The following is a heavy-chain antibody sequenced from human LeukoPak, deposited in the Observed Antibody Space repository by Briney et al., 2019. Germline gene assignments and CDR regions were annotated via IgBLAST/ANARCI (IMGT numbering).Heavy chain of an antibody. CDR3: ALDVGIVATTPGY. D-gene: IGHD5-12*01. J-gene: IGHJ4*02. CDR1: GGSFSGYY. CDR2: INHSGST. V-gene: IGHV4-34*01. Sequence: PSETLSLTCAVYGGSFSGYYWSWIRQPPGKGLEWIGEINHSGSTNYNPSLKSRVTISVDTSKNQFSLKLSSVTAADTAVYYCALDVGIVATTPGYRGQGTLVTVSS.